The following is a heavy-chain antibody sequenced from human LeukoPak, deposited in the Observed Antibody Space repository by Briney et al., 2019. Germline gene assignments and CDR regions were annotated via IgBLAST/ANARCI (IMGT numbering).Heavy chain of an antibody. CDR1: GGSISRYY. Sequence: SDTLSLICTVSGGSISRYYWRWTRQPPGKGLEWIGYIYYSGSTNYNASLKSRITISVDTSKNQFSQKQSSGTAADTAVYYCAGGLKGAAIRSYAFYSWGQGTMVTVSS. V-gene: IGHV4-59*07. D-gene: IGHD2-2*02. CDR2: IYYSGST. J-gene: IGHJ3*02. CDR3: AGGLKGAAIRSYAFYS.